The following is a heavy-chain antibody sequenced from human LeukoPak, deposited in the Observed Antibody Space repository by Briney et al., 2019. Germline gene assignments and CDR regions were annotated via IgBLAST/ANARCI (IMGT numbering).Heavy chain of an antibody. Sequence: GGSLRLSCSASGFTFSSYAMRWARRAPGKGLEYVSAISSNGGSTYYADSVKGRFTISRDNAKNSLYLQMNSLRVEDTAVYYCARLRAAQTYDYWGQGTLVTVSS. CDR3: ARLRAAQTYDY. J-gene: IGHJ4*02. CDR2: ISSNGGST. CDR1: GFTFSSYA. D-gene: IGHD6-13*01. V-gene: IGHV3-64*04.